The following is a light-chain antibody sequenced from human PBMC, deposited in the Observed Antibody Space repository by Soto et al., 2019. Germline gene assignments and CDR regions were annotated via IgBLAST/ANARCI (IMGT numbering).Light chain of an antibody. J-gene: IGKJ3*01. CDR2: DAS. CDR3: QQRSNWPLFT. V-gene: IGKV3-11*01. Sequence: EIVLTQSPATLSLSPGERATLSCRASQSVSSYLAWYQQKPGQAPRLLIYDASNRATGIPARFSGSGSGTDFTLTISRLGPEDFAVYYCQQRSNWPLFTFGPGTKVDIK. CDR1: QSVSSY.